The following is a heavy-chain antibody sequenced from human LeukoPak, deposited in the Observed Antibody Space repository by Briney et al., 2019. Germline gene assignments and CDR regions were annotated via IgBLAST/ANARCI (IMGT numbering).Heavy chain of an antibody. V-gene: IGHV3-64*01. CDR2: ISSNGDST. D-gene: IGHD6-19*01. J-gene: IGHJ4*02. CDR3: ARGHHSSGWYANDY. CDR1: GFTFSNYA. Sequence: SGGSLRLSCAASGFTFSNYAMHWVRQAPGKGLEYVSAISSNGDSTYYANSVKGRFTISRDNSKNTLYLQMGSLRAEDMAVYYCARGHHSSGWYANDYWGQGTLVTVSS.